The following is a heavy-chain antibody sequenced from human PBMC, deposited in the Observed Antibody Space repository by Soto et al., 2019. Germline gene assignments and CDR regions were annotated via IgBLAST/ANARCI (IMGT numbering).Heavy chain of an antibody. CDR3: ARGPYNNFLVAPVDY. J-gene: IGHJ4*02. Sequence: SETLSLTCTVSGGSISSYYWSWIRQPPGKGLEWIGYIYYSGSTNYNPSLKSRVTISVDTSKNQFSLKLSSVTAADTAVYYCARGPYNNFLVAPVDYWGQGTLVTVSS. CDR2: IYYSGST. V-gene: IGHV4-59*08. CDR1: GGSISSYY. D-gene: IGHD1-1*01.